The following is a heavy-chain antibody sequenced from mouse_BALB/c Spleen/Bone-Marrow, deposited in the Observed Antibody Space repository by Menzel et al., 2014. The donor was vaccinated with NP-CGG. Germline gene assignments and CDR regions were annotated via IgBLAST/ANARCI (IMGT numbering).Heavy chain of an antibody. CDR3: TRSRRAMDH. CDR1: GYTFTSNY. J-gene: IGHJ4*01. D-gene: IGHD2-12*01. CDR2: INPSNGGT. Sequence: QVQLKQSGAELVKPGASVKLSCKASGYTFTSNYMCWAKQRPGQGLEWIGEINPSNGGTNFNEKFKSKATLTVDKSSSTAYMSLSSLTSEDSAVYYCTRSRRAMDHWGQGTSVTVSS. V-gene: IGHV1S81*02.